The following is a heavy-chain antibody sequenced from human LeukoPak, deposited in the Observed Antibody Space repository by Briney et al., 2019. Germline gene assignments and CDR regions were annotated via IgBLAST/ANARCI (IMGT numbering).Heavy chain of an antibody. V-gene: IGHV4-39*07. CDR1: GGSISSSSYY. CDR2: IYYSGST. J-gene: IGHJ6*03. CDR3: ARDESSGWQKNWMSYYYYMDV. D-gene: IGHD6-19*01. Sequence: SETLSLTCTVSGGSISSSSYYWGWIRQPPGKGLEWIGSIYYSGSTYYNPSLKSRVTISVDTSKNQFSLKLSSVTAADTAVYYCARDESSGWQKNWMSYYYYMDVWGKGTTVTISS.